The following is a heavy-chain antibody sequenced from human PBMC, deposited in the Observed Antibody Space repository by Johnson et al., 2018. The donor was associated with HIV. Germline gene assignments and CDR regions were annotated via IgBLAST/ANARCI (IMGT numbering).Heavy chain of an antibody. Sequence: VQLVESGGGLVQPGGSLRLSCAASGFIFSSYAMHWVRQAPGKGLQYVSAISSNGGSTSYANSVKGRFTISRDNSRNTLYLQMGRLRVEDMAVYYCARDVASVYGSGDHAFDIWGQGTMVTVSS. CDR2: ISSNGGST. J-gene: IGHJ3*02. CDR1: GFIFSSYA. CDR3: ARDVASVYGSGDHAFDI. V-gene: IGHV3-64*01. D-gene: IGHD3-10*01.